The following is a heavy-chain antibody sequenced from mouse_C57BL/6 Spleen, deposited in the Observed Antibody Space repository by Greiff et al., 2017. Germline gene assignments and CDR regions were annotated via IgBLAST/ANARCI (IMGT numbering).Heavy chain of an antibody. CDR3: ARTGGAMDY. J-gene: IGHJ4*01. CDR2: IWSGGST. V-gene: IGHV2-2*01. Sequence: QVQLKASGPGLVQPSQSLSITCTVSGFSLTSYGVHWVRQSPGTGLEWLGVIWSGGSTDYNAAFISRLSISKDNSKSQVFFKMNSLQADDTAIYYCARTGGAMDYWGQGTSVTVSS. CDR1: GFSLTSYG.